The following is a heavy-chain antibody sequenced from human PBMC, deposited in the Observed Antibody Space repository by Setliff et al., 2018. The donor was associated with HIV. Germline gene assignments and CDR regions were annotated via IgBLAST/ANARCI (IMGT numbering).Heavy chain of an antibody. CDR1: GGSINSANYY. CDR2: IYASGNT. J-gene: IGHJ6*03. Sequence: PSETLSLPCTVSGGSINSANYYWSWIRLPAGKGLEWVGRIYASGNTNYNPSLQSRVTILIDPSTNHFSLRLSSVTAADTAIYYCVGIYADYSYYLDGWGKGTTVTVSS. V-gene: IGHV4-61*02. CDR3: VGIYADYSYYLDG. D-gene: IGHD4-17*01.